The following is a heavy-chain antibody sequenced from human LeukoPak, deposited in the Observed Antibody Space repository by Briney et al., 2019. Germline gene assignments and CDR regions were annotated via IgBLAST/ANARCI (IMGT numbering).Heavy chain of an antibody. D-gene: IGHD5-18*01. CDR2: ISSSSSTI. CDR1: GFTFSSYS. J-gene: IGHJ4*02. V-gene: IGHV3-48*01. Sequence: PGGSLRLSCAASGFTFSSYSVNWVRQAPGKGLEWVSYISSSSSTIYYADSVKGRFTVSRDNAKNSLYLQMNSLRAEDTAVYYCGRSAYTAIDYWGQGTLVTVSS. CDR3: GRSAYTAIDY.